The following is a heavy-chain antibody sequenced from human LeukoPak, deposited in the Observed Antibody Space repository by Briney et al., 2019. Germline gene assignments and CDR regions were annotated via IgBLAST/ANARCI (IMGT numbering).Heavy chain of an antibody. CDR3: ARGPPSPVLRYFDWLLADYYYYYMDV. D-gene: IGHD3-9*01. CDR1: GYTFTSYD. Sequence: GASVKVSCKASGYTFTSYDINWVRQATGQGLEWMGWMNPNSGNTGYAQKFQGRVTMTRNTSISTAYMELSSLRSEDTAVYYCARGPPSPVLRYFDWLLADYYYYYMDVWGKGTTVTISS. J-gene: IGHJ6*03. CDR2: MNPNSGNT. V-gene: IGHV1-8*01.